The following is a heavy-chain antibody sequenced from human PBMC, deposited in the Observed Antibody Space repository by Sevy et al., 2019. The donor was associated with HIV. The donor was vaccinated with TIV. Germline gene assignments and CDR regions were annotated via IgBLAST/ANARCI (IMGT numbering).Heavy chain of an antibody. D-gene: IGHD1-1*01. Sequence: SETLSLTCTLSGASMSGYYWSWIRQPPGKGLEWIGYIYDTGDTNFNPSLKSRVTISQDTSKTQFSLSLSSVNTADTAVYYCARGRSNFRCWSQGTLVTVSS. CDR3: ARGRSNFRC. V-gene: IGHV4-59*13. J-gene: IGHJ4*02. CDR2: IYDTGDT. CDR1: GASMSGYY.